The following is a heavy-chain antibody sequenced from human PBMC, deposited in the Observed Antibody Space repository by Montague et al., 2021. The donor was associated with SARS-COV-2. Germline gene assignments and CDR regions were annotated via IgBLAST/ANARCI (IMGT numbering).Heavy chain of an antibody. CDR2: IYYSGST. CDR1: GGSIRSGSYY. D-gene: IGHD3-9*01. J-gene: IGHJ4*02. V-gene: IGHV4-39*01. CDR3: ARHRITIFLGRVFDY. Sequence: SETLSLTCTVSGGSIRSGSYYWGWIRQPPGKGLEWIGSIYYSGSTYYNPSLKSRVTISVDTSKNQFSLKLSSVTAADTAVYYCARHRITIFLGRVFDYWGQGTLVTVSS.